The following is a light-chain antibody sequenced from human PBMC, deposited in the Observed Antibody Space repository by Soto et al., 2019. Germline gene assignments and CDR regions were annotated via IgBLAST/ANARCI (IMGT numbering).Light chain of an antibody. CDR2: AAS. V-gene: IGKV1-39*01. J-gene: IGKJ1*01. Sequence: DFQMTQSPSSLSASVGDRVTITCRASQHIARYLNWYQQKPGKAPKFLIYAASNLQSGVPSGFSGSGSGTEFTISIDSLQPEDLATYYCQQSFSAPWTFRQGDKVEVK. CDR3: QQSFSAPWT. CDR1: QHIARY.